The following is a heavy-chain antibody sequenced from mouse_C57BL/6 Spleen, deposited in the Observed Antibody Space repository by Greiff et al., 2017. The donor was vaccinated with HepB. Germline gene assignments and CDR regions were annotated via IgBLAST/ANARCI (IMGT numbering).Heavy chain of an antibody. CDR2: ISDGGSYT. V-gene: IGHV5-4*01. J-gene: IGHJ2*01. Sequence: EVKLVESGGGLVKPGGSLKLSCAASGFTFSSYAMSWVRQTPEKRLEWVATISDGGSYTYYPDNVKGRFTISRDNAKNNLYLQMSHLKSEDTAMYYCARDPSYDLTGYFDYWGQGTTLTVSS. D-gene: IGHD2-3*01. CDR3: ARDPSYDLTGYFDY. CDR1: GFTFSSYA.